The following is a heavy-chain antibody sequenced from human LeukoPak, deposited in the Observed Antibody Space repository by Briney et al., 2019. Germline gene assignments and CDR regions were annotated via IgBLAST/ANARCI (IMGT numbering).Heavy chain of an antibody. CDR2: IYSGGST. D-gene: IGHD3-22*01. CDR1: GFTVSSNY. Sequence: GGSLRLSCAASGFTVSSNYTSWVRQAPGKGLEWVSVIYSGGSTYYADSVKGRFTISRDNSKNTLYLQMNSLRAEDTAVYYCARANYDKSGLVDYWGQGTLVTVSS. V-gene: IGHV3-66*01. CDR3: ARANYDKSGLVDY. J-gene: IGHJ4*02.